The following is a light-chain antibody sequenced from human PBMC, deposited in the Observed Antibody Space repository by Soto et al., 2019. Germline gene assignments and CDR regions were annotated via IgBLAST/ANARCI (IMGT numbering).Light chain of an antibody. V-gene: IGKV3-15*01. CDR2: GAS. J-gene: IGKJ2*01. Sequence: EIVMTQSPATLSVSPGERATLYCKASQRISSNLAWYQQKPGQPPRLLIYGASTRASGIPARFSGSGSGTEFTLTISGLQSEDFALYYCQQYNIWPPYTFGQGTKREIK. CDR3: QQYNIWPPYT. CDR1: QRISSN.